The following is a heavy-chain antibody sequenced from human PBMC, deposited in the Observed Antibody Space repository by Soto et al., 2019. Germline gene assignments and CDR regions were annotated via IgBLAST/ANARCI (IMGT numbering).Heavy chain of an antibody. D-gene: IGHD3-22*01. CDR2: IIPILGIA. V-gene: IGHV1-69*02. J-gene: IGHJ3*02. Sequence: SVKVSCKASGGTFSSYTISWVRQAPGQGLEWMGRIIPILGIANYAQKFQGRVTITADKSTSTAYMELSSLRSEDTAVYYCARNAHPSIINIVVVTGDAFDILGQGTMVTVSS. CDR3: ARNAHPSIINIVVVTGDAFDI. CDR1: GGTFSSYT.